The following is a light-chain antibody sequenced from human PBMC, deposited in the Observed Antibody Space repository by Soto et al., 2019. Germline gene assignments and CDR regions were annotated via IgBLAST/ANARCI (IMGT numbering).Light chain of an antibody. CDR3: SSYTSSSTPLV. Sequence: QSVLTQPDSVSGSPGQSITISCTGTSSDVGGYNYVSWYQQHPGKAPKLMIYDVSNRPSGVSNRFSGSKSGNTASLTISGLQAEDQADYYCSSYTSSSTPLVFGTGTKVTVL. CDR1: SSDVGGYNY. V-gene: IGLV2-14*01. J-gene: IGLJ1*01. CDR2: DVS.